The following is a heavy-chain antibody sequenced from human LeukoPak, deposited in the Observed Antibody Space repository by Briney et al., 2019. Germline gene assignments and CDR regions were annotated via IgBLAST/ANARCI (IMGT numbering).Heavy chain of an antibody. D-gene: IGHD3-3*01. V-gene: IGHV1-2*02. CDR2: INPNSGGT. CDR3: ARGVTSITIFGVVITTFVY. Sequence: ASVKVSCKASGYTFTGYYMHWVRQAPGQGLEWMGWINPNSGGTNYAHKFQGRVTMTRDTSISTAYMELRSLRSDDTAVYYCARGVTSITIFGVVITTFVYWGQGTLVTVSS. CDR1: GYTFTGYY. J-gene: IGHJ4*02.